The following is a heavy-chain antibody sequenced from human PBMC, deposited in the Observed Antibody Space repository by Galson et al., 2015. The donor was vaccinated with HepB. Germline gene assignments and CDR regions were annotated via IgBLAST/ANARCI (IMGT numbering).Heavy chain of an antibody. CDR2: IIPILAIA. CDR3: ARAPVPKYYFDRSGYYFDY. CDR1: GGTFNSHT. D-gene: IGHD3-22*01. Sequence: SVKVPCKASGGTFNSHTITWVRQAPGQGLEWMGGIIPILAIANYAQKFQGRITITADNSTGTAYMELTSLTSEDTAVYYCARAPVPKYYFDRSGYYFDYWGQGTLVTVSS. V-gene: IGHV1-69*10. J-gene: IGHJ4*02.